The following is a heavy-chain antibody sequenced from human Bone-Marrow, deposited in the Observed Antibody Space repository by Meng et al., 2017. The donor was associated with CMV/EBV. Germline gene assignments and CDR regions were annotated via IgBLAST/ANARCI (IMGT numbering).Heavy chain of an antibody. CDR1: GFTFSSYW. V-gene: IGHV3-7*01. Sequence: GESLKISCAASGFTFSSYWMTWVRQAPWRGLEWVANIKEDGGEKYYVDSVKGRFTISRDNAKNSLYLQMNSLRAEDTAVHYCARVLQIIMAARHGWFDPWGQGTLVTVS. CDR2: IKEDGGEK. J-gene: IGHJ5*02. CDR3: ARVLQIIMAARHGWFDP. D-gene: IGHD6-6*01.